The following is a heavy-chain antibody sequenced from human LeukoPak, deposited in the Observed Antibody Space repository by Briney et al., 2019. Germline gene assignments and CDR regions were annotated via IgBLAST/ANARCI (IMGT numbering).Heavy chain of an antibody. J-gene: IGHJ6*02. CDR2: INPTSGYT. D-gene: IGHD4-17*01. V-gene: IGHV3-11*03. CDR3: ARNAYGAQTPPDV. CDR1: GFTFSDYY. Sequence: GGSLRLSCAASGFTFSDYYMSWIRQAPGKGLEWLSYINPTSGYTPYADSVRGRFTISRDNAKNSLYLQMNSLRAEDTAVYYCARNAYGAQTPPDVWGQGTTVTVSS.